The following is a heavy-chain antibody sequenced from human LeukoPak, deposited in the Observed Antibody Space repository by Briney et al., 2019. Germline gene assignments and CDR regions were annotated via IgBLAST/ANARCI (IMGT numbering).Heavy chain of an antibody. CDR2: IYYSGST. CDR3: ARSSYYYDSGGYYLYYFDY. V-gene: IGHV4-59*01. Sequence: SETLSLTCTVSGGSISSYYWSWIRQPPGKGLEWIGYIYYSGSTDYNPSLKSRVTISVDTSKNQFSLNQSSVTAADTAVYYCARSSYYYDSGGYYLYYFDYWGQGTLVTVSS. J-gene: IGHJ4*02. CDR1: GGSISSYY. D-gene: IGHD3-22*01.